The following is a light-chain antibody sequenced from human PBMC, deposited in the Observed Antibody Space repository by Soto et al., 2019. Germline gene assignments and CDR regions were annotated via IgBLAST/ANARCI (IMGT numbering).Light chain of an antibody. CDR2: EVS. V-gene: IGLV2-18*01. CDR3: SLYTSSSTFV. CDR1: SSDVRSYNR. Sequence: QSALTQPPSVSGSPGQSVTISCTGTSSDVRSYNRVSWYQQSPGTAPKLMIYEVSNRPSGVSDRFSGSKSGNTASLTISGLQAEDEADYYCSLYTSSSTFVFGTGTKLTVL. J-gene: IGLJ1*01.